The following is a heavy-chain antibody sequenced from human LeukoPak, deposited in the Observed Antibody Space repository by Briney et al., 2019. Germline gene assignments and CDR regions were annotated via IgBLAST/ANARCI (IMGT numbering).Heavy chain of an antibody. CDR2: INHSGST. V-gene: IGHV4-34*01. D-gene: IGHD2-2*01. CDR3: ARERDIVVVPAAMAYDY. J-gene: IGHJ4*02. Sequence: SETLSLTCAVYGGSFSGYYWSWIRQPPGKGLEWIGEINHSGSTNYNPSLKSRVTISVDTSKNQFSLRLSSVTAADTAVYYCARERDIVVVPAAMAYDYWGQGTLVTVSS. CDR1: GGSFSGYY.